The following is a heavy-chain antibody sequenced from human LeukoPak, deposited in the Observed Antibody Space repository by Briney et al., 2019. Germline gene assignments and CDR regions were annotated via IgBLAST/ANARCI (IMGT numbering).Heavy chain of an antibody. CDR2: IWYDGSNK. D-gene: IGHD6-19*01. J-gene: IGHJ4*02. CDR3: AREVPSSSGWAFDY. CDR1: GFTFSSNG. Sequence: GGSLRLSCAAYGFTFSSNGMHWVRQAPGKGLEWVAVIWYDGSNKYYADSVKGRFTISRDNSKNTLYLQMNSLRAEDTAVYSCAREVPSSSGWAFDYWGQGTLVTVSS. V-gene: IGHV3-33*01.